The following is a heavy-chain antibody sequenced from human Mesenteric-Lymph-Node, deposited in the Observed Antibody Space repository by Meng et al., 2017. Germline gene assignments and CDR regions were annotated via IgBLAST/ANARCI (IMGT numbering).Heavy chain of an antibody. CDR1: GGSISSYY. J-gene: IGHJ1*01. Sequence: SETLSLTGTVSGGSISSYYWSWIRQPPGKGLEWIGYIYYSGSTNYNPSLKSRVTISVDTSKNQFSLKLSSVTAADTAVYYCARDDGYGDYVFGYFQHWGQGTLVT. D-gene: IGHD4-17*01. CDR2: IYYSGST. V-gene: IGHV4-59*01. CDR3: ARDDGYGDYVFGYFQH.